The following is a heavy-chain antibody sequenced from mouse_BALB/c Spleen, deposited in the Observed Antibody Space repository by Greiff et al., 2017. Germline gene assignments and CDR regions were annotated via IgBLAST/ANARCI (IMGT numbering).Heavy chain of an antibody. J-gene: IGHJ3*01. CDR2: IWAGGST. CDR3: ARVVRGGTPFAY. CDR1: GFSLTSYG. D-gene: IGHD2-13*01. Sequence: QVQLKESGPGLVAPSQSLSITCTVSGFSLTSYGVHWVRQPPGKGLEWLGVIWAGGSTNYNSALMSRLGISKDNSKSEVYLKKNSLQTDDTALYYCARVVRGGTPFAYWGQGTLVTVSA. V-gene: IGHV2-9*02.